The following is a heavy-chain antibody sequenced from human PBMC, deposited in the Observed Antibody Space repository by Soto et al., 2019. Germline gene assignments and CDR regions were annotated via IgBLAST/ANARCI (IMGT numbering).Heavy chain of an antibody. J-gene: IGHJ5*02. CDR3: ARGHSTSPNWFDP. D-gene: IGHD6-6*01. V-gene: IGHV3-7*03. CDR2: IKVDGSAK. Sequence: VGSLRLSCAASGFTFSNYWMSWVRQAPGKGLEWVANIKVDGSAKYYVDSVKGRFTISRDNAKNSLYLQMNSLRGEDTAVYYCARGHSTSPNWFDPWGQGTLVTVSS. CDR1: GFTFSNYW.